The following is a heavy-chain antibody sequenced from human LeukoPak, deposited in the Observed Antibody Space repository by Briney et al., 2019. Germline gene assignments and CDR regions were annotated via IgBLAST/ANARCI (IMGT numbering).Heavy chain of an antibody. D-gene: IGHD2-8*02. CDR3: AKDVWWSVS. Sequence: GGSLRLSCAASGFTLSSYGMHWVRQAPGKGLEWVSAISANGVDTFYAPSVKGRFTISRDNSKNTLYLQINSLRAKDTAIYYCAKDVWWSVSWGQGTLVTVSS. CDR2: ISANGVDT. V-gene: IGHV3-23*01. J-gene: IGHJ5*02. CDR1: GFTLSSYG.